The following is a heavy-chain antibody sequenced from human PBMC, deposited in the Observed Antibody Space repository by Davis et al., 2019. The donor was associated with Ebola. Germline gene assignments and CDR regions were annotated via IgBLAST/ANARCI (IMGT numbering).Heavy chain of an antibody. V-gene: IGHV4-59*08. Sequence: MPSETLSLTCTVSGGTISPYYLSWIRQPPGKGLEWIAYIYYSGSTKYNLSLKGRVAISVDTSKNQFSLKLSSVTAADTAVYYCARSYGAAPFDYWGQGTLVTVSS. J-gene: IGHJ4*02. CDR2: IYYSGST. CDR3: ARSYGAAPFDY. CDR1: GGTISPYY. D-gene: IGHD4/OR15-4a*01.